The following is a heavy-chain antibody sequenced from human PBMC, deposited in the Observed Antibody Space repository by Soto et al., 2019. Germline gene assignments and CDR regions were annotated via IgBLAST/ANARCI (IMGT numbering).Heavy chain of an antibody. Sequence: QVQLVESGGGLVKPGGSLRLSCAASGFTFSDYYMSWIRQAPGKGLEWVSYISSSSSYTNYADSVKGRFTISRDNAKNSLYLQMNSLRPEDTAVYYCAKGAMMDADAFDIWGQGTMVTVSS. CDR2: ISSSSSYT. V-gene: IGHV3-11*05. J-gene: IGHJ3*02. D-gene: IGHD3-22*01. CDR1: GFTFSDYY. CDR3: AKGAMMDADAFDI.